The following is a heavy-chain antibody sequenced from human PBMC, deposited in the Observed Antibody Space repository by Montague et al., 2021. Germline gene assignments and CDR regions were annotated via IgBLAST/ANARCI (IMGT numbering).Heavy chain of an antibody. CDR3: ARGWQKRFDP. D-gene: IGHD5-24*01. CDR2: TYYRSKRYN. Sequence: CAISGDSVAGNEATWNWIRQTPSRDPEWMGGTYYRSKRYNEYAISVKSRITVNPDTSKSQFSLLLNSVTPEDTAVYYCARGWQKRFDPWGQGTLVTVSS. V-gene: IGHV6-1*01. CDR1: GDSVAGNEAT. J-gene: IGHJ5*02.